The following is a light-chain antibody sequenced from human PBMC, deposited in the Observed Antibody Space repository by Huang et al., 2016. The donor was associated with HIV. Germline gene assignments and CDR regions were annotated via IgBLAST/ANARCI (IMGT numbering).Light chain of an antibody. V-gene: IGKV3-11*01. Sequence: IVLTQSPASLSLSPGERATLSCRASQSVSHYLAWYQYKPGQPPRLLIYGASRRATDSPARFNGTGSGTDFTLTSSSLETEDSAVYYCQESDTWPRLTFGGGTKVEIK. J-gene: IGKJ4*01. CDR1: QSVSHY. CDR2: GAS. CDR3: QESDTWPRLT.